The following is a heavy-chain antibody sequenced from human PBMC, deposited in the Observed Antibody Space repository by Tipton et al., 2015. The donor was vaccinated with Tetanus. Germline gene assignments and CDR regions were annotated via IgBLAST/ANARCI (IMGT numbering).Heavy chain of an antibody. Sequence: LRLSCAASGFSFRSYWMHWIRQSPGQGLEWIGLTYYSGSTSYNPSLKSRVTISVDTSKNQLSLKLTSVTAADTAVYYCATMTPVDWYFDLWGRGALVTVSS. CDR3: ATMTPVDWYFDL. CDR1: GFSFRSYW. CDR2: TYYSGST. D-gene: IGHD4-23*01. V-gene: IGHV4-59*01. J-gene: IGHJ2*01.